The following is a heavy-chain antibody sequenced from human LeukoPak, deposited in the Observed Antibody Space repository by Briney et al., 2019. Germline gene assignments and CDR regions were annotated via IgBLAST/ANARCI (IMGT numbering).Heavy chain of an antibody. D-gene: IGHD2-15*01. CDR3: ARAGLLGYEGWFDP. Sequence: SETLSLTCTVSGGSISGYWCSWIRQPPGKGLEWIGYIYYSGTTNYNPSLNSRVTMSVDTSKSQFSLQLSSVTAADTAVYYCARAGLLGYEGWFDPWGQGTLVTVSS. V-gene: IGHV4-59*01. CDR1: GGSISGYW. J-gene: IGHJ5*02. CDR2: IYYSGTT.